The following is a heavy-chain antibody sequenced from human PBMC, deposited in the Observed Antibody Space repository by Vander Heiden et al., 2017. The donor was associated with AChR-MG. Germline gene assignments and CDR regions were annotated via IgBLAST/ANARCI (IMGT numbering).Heavy chain of an antibody. D-gene: IGHD4-17*01. V-gene: IGHV1-2*02. CDR3: ARVISTVTTYNWFDP. CDR2: INTNSGGT. Sequence: QVQLVQSGAEVKKRGASVKVSCKASGYTFTGYYMHWVRQAPGQGLGWMGWINTNSGGTNYAQKFQGRVTMTRDTSISTAYMELRRIRPDDTAVYYCARVISTVTTYNWFDPWGQGTLVTVSS. J-gene: IGHJ5*02. CDR1: GYTFTGYY.